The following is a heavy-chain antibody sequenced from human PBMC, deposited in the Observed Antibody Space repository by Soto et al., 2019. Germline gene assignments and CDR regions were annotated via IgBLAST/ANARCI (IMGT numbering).Heavy chain of an antibody. V-gene: IGHV3-13*01. J-gene: IGHJ3*02. CDR3: ARGPVWGSYRQGAFDI. D-gene: IGHD3-16*02. CDR2: IGTAGDT. Sequence: GGSLRLSCAASGFTFSSYDMHWVRQATGKGLEWVSAIGTAGDTYYPGSVKGRFTISRENAKNSLYLQMNSLRAEDTAVYYCARGPVWGSYRQGAFDIWGQGTMVTVSS. CDR1: GFTFSSYD.